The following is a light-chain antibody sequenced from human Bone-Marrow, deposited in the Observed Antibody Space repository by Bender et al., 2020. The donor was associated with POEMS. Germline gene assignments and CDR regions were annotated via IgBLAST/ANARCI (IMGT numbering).Light chain of an antibody. V-gene: IGLV2-11*01. CDR3: SSYAGSNSFRV. J-gene: IGLJ3*02. Sequence: QSALAQPRSVSGSPGQSVTISCTGSSGDYVSWYQQHTGKAPKLMIYDVNGRPSDVVDRFSGSHSGNPASLTVSGLQVEDEADYYGSSYAGSNSFRVFGGGTKLTVL. CDR1: SGDY. CDR2: DVN.